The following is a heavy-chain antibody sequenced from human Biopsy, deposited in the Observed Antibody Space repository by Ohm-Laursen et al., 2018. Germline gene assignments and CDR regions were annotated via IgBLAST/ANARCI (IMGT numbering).Heavy chain of an antibody. Sequence: SVKVSCKASGGTFTTYGFNWVRQAPGQGLEWMGRIIPILGRPTYAQKFQGRVTITADTSTGTVFMDLSTLRSEDSALYYCAREQHPYIDVLTDSFSYVPMDVWGAGTTVTVSS. CDR1: GGTFTTYG. J-gene: IGHJ6*04. CDR2: IIPILGRP. V-gene: IGHV1-69*04. CDR3: AREQHPYIDVLTDSFSYVPMDV. D-gene: IGHD3-9*01.